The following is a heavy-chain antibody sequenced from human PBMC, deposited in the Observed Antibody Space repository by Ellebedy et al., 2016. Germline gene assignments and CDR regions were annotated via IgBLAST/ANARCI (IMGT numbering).Heavy chain of an antibody. J-gene: IGHJ4*02. CDR3: ARRGYCSSTSCPPVYFDY. D-gene: IGHD2-2*01. CDR1: GGSISSSSYY. Sequence: SETLSLXXTVSGGSISSSSYYWGWIRQPPGKGLEWIGSIYYSGSTYYNPSLKSRVTISVDTSKNQFSLKLSSVTAADTAVYYCARRGYCSSTSCPPVYFDYWGQGTLVTVSS. V-gene: IGHV4-39*01. CDR2: IYYSGST.